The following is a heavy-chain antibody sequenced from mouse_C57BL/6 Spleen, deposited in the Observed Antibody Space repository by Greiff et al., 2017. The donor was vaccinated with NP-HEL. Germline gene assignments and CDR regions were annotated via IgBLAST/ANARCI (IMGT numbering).Heavy chain of an antibody. J-gene: IGHJ2*01. CDR3: AREAYFDY. CDR2: ISSGSSTI. V-gene: IGHV5-17*01. CDR1: GFTFSDYG. Sequence: EVHLVESGGGLVKPGGSLKLSCAASGFTFSDYGMHWVRQAPEKGLEWVAYISSGSSTIYYADTVKGRFTISRDNAKNTRFLQMTSLRSEDTAMYYCAREAYFDYWGQGTTLTVSS.